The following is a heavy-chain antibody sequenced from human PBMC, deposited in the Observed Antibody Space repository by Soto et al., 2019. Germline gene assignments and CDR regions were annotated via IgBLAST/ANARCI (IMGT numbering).Heavy chain of an antibody. CDR3: ARDRSLSSSANYYYYYGTDV. J-gene: IGHJ6*02. V-gene: IGHV1-18*01. D-gene: IGHD6-6*01. Sequence: GASVKVSCKASGYTFTSYGISWVRQAPGQGLEWMGWISAYNGNTNYAQKLQGRVTMTTDTSTSTAYMELRSLRSDDTAVYYCARDRSLSSSANYYYYYGTDVWGQGTTVTVSS. CDR1: GYTFTSYG. CDR2: ISAYNGNT.